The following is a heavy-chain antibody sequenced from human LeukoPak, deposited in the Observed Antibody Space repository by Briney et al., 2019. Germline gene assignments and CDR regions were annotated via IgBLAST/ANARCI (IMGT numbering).Heavy chain of an antibody. D-gene: IGHD6-6*01. V-gene: IGHV1-8*01. Sequence: ASVKVSCKASGYTFTSYDINWVRQATGQGLEWMGWMNPNSGNTGYAQKFQGRVTMTRNTSISTAYMELSSLRSEDTAVYYCARGPISSIAARPPAKKYYFDCWGQGTLVTVSS. CDR2: MNPNSGNT. CDR3: ARGPISSIAARPPAKKYYFDC. CDR1: GYTFTSYD. J-gene: IGHJ4*02.